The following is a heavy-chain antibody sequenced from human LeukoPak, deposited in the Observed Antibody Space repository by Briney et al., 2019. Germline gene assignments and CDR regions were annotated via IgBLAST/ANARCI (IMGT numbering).Heavy chain of an antibody. J-gene: IGHJ4*02. Sequence: SGGSLRLSCAASGFTFSSYSMNWVRQAPGKGLEWVSILTGDGTGTFYADSVKGRFSISRDISTNTLYLQMNSLGVDDTALYYCATVGGFCPSSNCYAYFDYWGQGSLVTVSS. D-gene: IGHD2-2*01. CDR3: ATVGGFCPSSNCYAYFDY. CDR1: GFTFSSYS. CDR2: LTGDGTGT. V-gene: IGHV3-23*01.